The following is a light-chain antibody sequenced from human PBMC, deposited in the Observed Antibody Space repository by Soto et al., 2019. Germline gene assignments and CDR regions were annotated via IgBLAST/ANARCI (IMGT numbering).Light chain of an antibody. CDR3: QQSHSTPLT. Sequence: DIQMTQSPSSLSASVGDRVTITCRASQSISSYLNWYQQKPGKAPKVLISGASSLQSGVPLRFSGSGSGTDFTPTISILQSEDFASYYCQQSHSTPLTFGGGTKVEIK. V-gene: IGKV1-39*01. CDR2: GAS. CDR1: QSISSY. J-gene: IGKJ4*01.